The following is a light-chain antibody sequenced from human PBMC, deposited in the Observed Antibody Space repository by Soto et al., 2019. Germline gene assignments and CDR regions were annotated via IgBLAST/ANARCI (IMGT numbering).Light chain of an antibody. J-gene: IGKJ4*01. CDR3: QQYNSYMLT. V-gene: IGKV1-5*01. CDR1: QSIGNW. CDR2: DAS. Sequence: QMTQSPSTLSASVGDRVTITCRASQSIGNWLAWYQQSPGKAPKLLIYDASSLESGVPSRFSGSRSGTEFTLTISSLQPDDFATYYCQQYNSYMLTFGGGTKVDIK.